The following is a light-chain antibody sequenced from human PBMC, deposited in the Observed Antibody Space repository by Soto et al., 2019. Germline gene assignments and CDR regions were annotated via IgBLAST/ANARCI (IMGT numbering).Light chain of an antibody. CDR2: YVD. V-gene: IGLV2-14*03. CDR3: CSYADGSTYF. CDR1: SRDVGAYDY. Sequence: QSVLTQPASVSGSPGQSITISCTGTSRDVGAYDYVSWYLQYPDKAPQLLIYYVDHRPSGVSSRFSGSKSGNTASLTISGLQAEDEGDYYCCSYADGSTYFFGTGTKVTVL. J-gene: IGLJ1*01.